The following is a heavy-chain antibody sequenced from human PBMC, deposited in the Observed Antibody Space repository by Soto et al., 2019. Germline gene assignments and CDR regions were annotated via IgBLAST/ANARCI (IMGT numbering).Heavy chain of an antibody. J-gene: IGHJ5*02. Sequence: PSETLSLTCAVYGGSFSGYYWSWIRQPPGKGLEWIGEINHSGSTNYNPSLKSRVTISVDTSKNQFSLKLSSVTAADTAVYYCARGTRITIFGVVIMGNWFDPGAREPWSPSPQ. CDR1: GGSFSGYY. CDR3: ARGTRITIFGVVIMGNWFDP. CDR2: INHSGST. D-gene: IGHD3-3*01. V-gene: IGHV4-34*01.